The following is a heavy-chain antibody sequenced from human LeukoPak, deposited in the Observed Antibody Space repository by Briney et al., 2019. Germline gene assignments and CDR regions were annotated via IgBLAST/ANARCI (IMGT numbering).Heavy chain of an antibody. D-gene: IGHD3-10*01. Sequence: GGSLRLSCAASGFTFSSYGMHWVRQAPGKGLEWVAVISYDGSNKYYADSVKGRFTISRDNSKNTLYLQMNSLRADDTAVYYCEVLLWFGELGVSHVWGKGTTVTISS. CDR2: ISYDGSNK. V-gene: IGHV3-30*03. CDR3: EVLLWFGELGVSHV. CDR1: GFTFSSYG. J-gene: IGHJ6*04.